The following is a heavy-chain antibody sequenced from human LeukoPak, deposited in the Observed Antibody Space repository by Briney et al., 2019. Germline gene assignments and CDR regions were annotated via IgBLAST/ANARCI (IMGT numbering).Heavy chain of an antibody. D-gene: IGHD6-6*01. CDR1: GGTFSSYA. Sequence: GSSVKVSCKASGGTFSSYAISWVRQAPGQGLEWMGRIIPIFGIANYAQKFQGRVTITADKSTSTAYMELSSLRSEDTAVYYCAREYSSSPWAFDYWGQGTLVTVSS. V-gene: IGHV1-69*04. CDR3: AREYSSSPWAFDY. CDR2: IIPIFGIA. J-gene: IGHJ4*02.